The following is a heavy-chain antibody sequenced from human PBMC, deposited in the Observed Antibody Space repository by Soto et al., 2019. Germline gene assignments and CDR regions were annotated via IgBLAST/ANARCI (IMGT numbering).Heavy chain of an antibody. D-gene: IGHD6-13*01. Sequence: PGGPLRLSCQPSGFTFGSFTMNWVGQPPGKGLEWVSTISSNSAYIYYTDALRGRFTISRDNAKNSLHLQMNSLRAEGTAVHYCTRDASRDSSARGWFDPWGPGTLVTVSS. V-gene: IGHV3-21*01. CDR3: TRDASRDSSARGWFDP. CDR2: ISSNSAYI. CDR1: GFTFGSFT. J-gene: IGHJ5*02.